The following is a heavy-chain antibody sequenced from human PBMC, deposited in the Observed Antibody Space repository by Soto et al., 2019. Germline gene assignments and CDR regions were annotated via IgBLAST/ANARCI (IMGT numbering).Heavy chain of an antibody. CDR1: GGSISSGGYY. CDR3: AGSRITMVRGVIMSGMDV. D-gene: IGHD3-10*01. V-gene: IGHV4-31*03. J-gene: IGHJ6*02. CDR2: IYYSGST. Sequence: PSETLSLTCTVSGGSISSGGYYWSWILQHPGKGLEWIGYIYYSGSTYYNPSLKSRVTISVDTSKNQFSLKLSSVTAADTAVYYCAGSRITMVRGVIMSGMDVWGQGTTVTVSS.